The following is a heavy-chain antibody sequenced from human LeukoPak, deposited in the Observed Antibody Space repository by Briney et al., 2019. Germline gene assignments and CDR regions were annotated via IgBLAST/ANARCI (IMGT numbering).Heavy chain of an antibody. CDR3: ARERDEEALGAFDI. V-gene: IGHV1-2*02. D-gene: IGHD7-27*01. CDR1: GYTFTGYY. Sequence: ASVKVSCKASGYTFTGYYMHWVRQGPGQGLEWMGWINPNSGGTNYAQKFQGRVTMTRDTSISTAYMELSRLRSDDTAVYYCARERDEEALGAFDIWGQGTMVTVSS. J-gene: IGHJ3*02. CDR2: INPNSGGT.